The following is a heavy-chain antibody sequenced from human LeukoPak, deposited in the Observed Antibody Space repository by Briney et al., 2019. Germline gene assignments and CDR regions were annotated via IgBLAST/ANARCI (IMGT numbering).Heavy chain of an antibody. CDR2: IYTSGST. V-gene: IGHV4-4*07. D-gene: IGHD1-26*01. CDR1: GGSISSYY. Sequence: SETLSLTCTVSGGSISSYYWSWIRQPAGKGLEWIGRIYTSGSTNYNPSLKSRVTMSVDTSKNQFSLKLGSVTAADTAVYYCARPQGSYSEDAFDIWGQGTMVTVSS. CDR3: ARPQGSYSEDAFDI. J-gene: IGHJ3*02.